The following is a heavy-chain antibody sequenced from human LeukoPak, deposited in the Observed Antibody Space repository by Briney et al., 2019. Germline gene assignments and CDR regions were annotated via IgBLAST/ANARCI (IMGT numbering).Heavy chain of an antibody. V-gene: IGHV3-23*01. CDR3: AKRGVVIRVILVGFHKEAYYFDS. J-gene: IGHJ4*02. D-gene: IGHD3-22*01. CDR2: VSDSGGRT. Sequence: GGSLRLSCAVSGITLSNYGMSWVRQAPGKGLEWVAGVSDSGGRTYYADSVRGRFTISRGNPKNTLYLQMNSLRAEDTAVYFCAKRGVVIRVILVGFHKEAYYFDSWGQGALVTVSS. CDR1: GITLSNYG.